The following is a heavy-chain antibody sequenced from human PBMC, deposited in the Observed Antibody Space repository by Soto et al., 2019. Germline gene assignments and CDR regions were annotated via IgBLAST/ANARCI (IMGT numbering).Heavy chain of an antibody. Sequence: KASETLSLTCTVSGGSISISTYYWAWIRQPPGKRLEWIGSIHYSGYTYYNPSLKGRVTVSVDTSKNEFSLKLTSVTAADTAVYYCARERIYYDSSAYPDYWGQATLVTVS. CDR1: GGSISISTYY. V-gene: IGHV4-39*02. J-gene: IGHJ4*02. CDR2: IHYSGYT. CDR3: ARERIYYDSSAYPDY. D-gene: IGHD3-22*01.